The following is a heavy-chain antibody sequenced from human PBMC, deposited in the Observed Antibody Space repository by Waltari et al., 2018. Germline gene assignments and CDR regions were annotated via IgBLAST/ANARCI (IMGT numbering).Heavy chain of an antibody. D-gene: IGHD1-26*01. CDR2: TYYRSKWYN. CDR3: ARGGGSYLHFDP. J-gene: IGHJ5*02. Sequence: QIQLQQSGPGLVTPSHPLLVACSISRASVPSHSFACHCLRQSPSRGLEWLGRTYYRSKWYNDYAVSVKGRITINSDTSKNQVSLQLNSVTPDDTAVYYCARGGGSYLHFDPWGQGTLVIVSS. CDR1: RASVPSHSFA. V-gene: IGHV6-1*01.